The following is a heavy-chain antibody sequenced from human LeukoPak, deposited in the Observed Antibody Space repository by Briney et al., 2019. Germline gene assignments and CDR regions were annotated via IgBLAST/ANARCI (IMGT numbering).Heavy chain of an antibody. CDR1: GFTFSSYS. J-gene: IGHJ4*02. CDR3: ARGSSGWYGSY. CDR2: ISSSSSTI. D-gene: IGHD6-19*01. V-gene: IGHV3-48*04. Sequence: PGGSLRLSCAASGFTFSSYSMNWVRQAPGKGLEWVSYISSSSSTIYYADSVKGRFTISRDNAKNSLYLQMNSLRAEDTAVYYCARGSSGWYGSYWGQGTLVTVSS.